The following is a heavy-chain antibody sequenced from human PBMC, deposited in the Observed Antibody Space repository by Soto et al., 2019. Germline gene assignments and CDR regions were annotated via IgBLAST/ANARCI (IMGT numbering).Heavy chain of an antibody. D-gene: IGHD4-17*01. CDR3: ARGDDYGGNFI. CDR2: MNPNSGNT. Sequence: ASVKVSFKASRYTFTSYDINWVRQATGQGLEWMGWMNPNSGNTGYAQKFQGRVTMTRNTSISTAYMELSSLRSEDTAVYCCARGDDYGGNFIWGQGTMVTVSS. V-gene: IGHV1-8*01. J-gene: IGHJ3*01. CDR1: RYTFTSYD.